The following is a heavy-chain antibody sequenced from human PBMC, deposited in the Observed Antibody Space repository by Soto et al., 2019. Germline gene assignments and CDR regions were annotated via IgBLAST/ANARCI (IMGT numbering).Heavy chain of an antibody. D-gene: IGHD6-6*01. CDR3: ARPIEYSSSSVGFDP. CDR1: GGSISSSSYY. J-gene: IGHJ5*02. V-gene: IGHV4-39*01. CDR2: IYYSGST. Sequence: PSETLSLTCTVSGGSISSSSYYWGWIRQPPGKGLEWIGSIYYSGSTYYNPSLKSRVTISVDTSKNRFSLKLSSVTAADTAVYYCARPIEYSSSSVGFDPWGQGTLVTVSS.